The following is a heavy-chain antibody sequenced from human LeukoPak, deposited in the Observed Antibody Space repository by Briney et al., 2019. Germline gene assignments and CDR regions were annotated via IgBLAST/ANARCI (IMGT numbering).Heavy chain of an antibody. CDR2: INHDGST. CDR1: GGSFSGYY. Sequence: AETLSLTCAVYGGSFSGYYWSWIRQPPGKGLEWRGEINHDGSTNYNPCLKSRVTISVDTSKHQVSLKLSSVTAADTAVYYCAKTWIPDPFDYWGQGTLVTVSS. V-gene: IGHV4-34*01. J-gene: IGHJ4*02. D-gene: IGHD5-18*01. CDR3: AKTWIPDPFDY.